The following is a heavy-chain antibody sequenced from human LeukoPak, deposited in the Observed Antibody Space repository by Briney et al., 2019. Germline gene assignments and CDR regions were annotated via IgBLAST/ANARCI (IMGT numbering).Heavy chain of an antibody. CDR1: GFTFDDYA. CDR3: AKAQMVVAAKDPNYYYYGMDV. CDR2: ISWNSGSI. V-gene: IGHV3-9*01. Sequence: GGSLRLSCAASGFTFDDYAMHWVRQAPGKGLEWVSGISWNSGSIGYADSVKGRFTISRDNAKNSLYLQMNSLRAEDAALYYCAKAQMVVAAKDPNYYYYGMDVWGQGTTVTVSS. J-gene: IGHJ6*02. D-gene: IGHD2-15*01.